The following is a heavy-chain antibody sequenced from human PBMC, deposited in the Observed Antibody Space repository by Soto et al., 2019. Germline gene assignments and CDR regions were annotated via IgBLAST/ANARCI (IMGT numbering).Heavy chain of an antibody. CDR1: GFTFSSYS. CDR2: ISSSSSTI. Sequence: QPGGSLRLSCAASGFTFSSYSMNWVRQAPGKGLEWVSYISSSSSTIYYADSVKGRFTISRDNAKNSLYLQMNSLRDEDTAVYYCARDGSDSSGWYNWFDPWGQGTLVTVSS. V-gene: IGHV3-48*02. D-gene: IGHD6-19*01. J-gene: IGHJ5*02. CDR3: ARDGSDSSGWYNWFDP.